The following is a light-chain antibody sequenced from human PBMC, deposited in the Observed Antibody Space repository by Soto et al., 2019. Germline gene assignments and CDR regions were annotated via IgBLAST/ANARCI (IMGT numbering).Light chain of an antibody. Sequence: QSALTQPRSVSGSPGQSVTLSCTGTSSDVGGYNYVTWYQQYPGKAPKVMIYDVKTRPSGVPDRFSGSKSGNTASLTISGLQAEDVADYYCCSYAGDYTFVFGTGTKVTVL. V-gene: IGLV2-11*01. CDR3: CSYAGDYTFV. CDR1: SSDVGGYNY. J-gene: IGLJ1*01. CDR2: DVK.